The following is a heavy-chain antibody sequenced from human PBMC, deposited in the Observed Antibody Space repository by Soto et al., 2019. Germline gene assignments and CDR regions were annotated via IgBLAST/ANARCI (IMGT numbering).Heavy chain of an antibody. CDR2: IYYSGST. CDR3: ARVDYYDSSGYYYYYGMDV. D-gene: IGHD3-22*01. Sequence: PSETLSLTCTVSGGSISSGGYYWSWIRQHPGKGLEWIGYIYYSGSTYYNPSPKSRVTISVDTSKNQFSLKLSSVTAADTAVYYCARVDYYDSSGYYYYYGMDVWGQGTTVTVSS. V-gene: IGHV4-31*03. CDR1: GGSISSGGYY. J-gene: IGHJ6*02.